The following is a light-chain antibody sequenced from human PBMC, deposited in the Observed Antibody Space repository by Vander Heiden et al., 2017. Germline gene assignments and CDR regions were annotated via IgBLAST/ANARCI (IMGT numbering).Light chain of an antibody. CDR1: QSVNRY. V-gene: IGKV3-11*01. CDR2: DAS. CDR3: QQRSDGLT. J-gene: IGKJ4*01. Sequence: EIVLTQSPATLSLSPGERATLSCRASQSVNRYLAWYQQRPGQAPRLLIYDASNRATGIPARFSGSGFGTDFTLTISSLELEDFAVYYCQQRSDGLTFGGGTKVEIK.